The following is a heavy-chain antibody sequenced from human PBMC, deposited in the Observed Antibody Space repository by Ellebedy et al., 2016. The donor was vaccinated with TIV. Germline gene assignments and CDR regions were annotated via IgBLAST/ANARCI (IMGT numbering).Heavy chain of an antibody. V-gene: IGHV3-21*01. CDR2: IHDISSHI. Sequence: GESLKISCAASGFTFSSFAVNWVRQAPGKGLEWVSSIHDISSHIYYADSVKGRFTISRDNAKNSLYLEMTSLRAEDTAVYYCARDKRFQKHYGMDVWGQGTTVTVSS. CDR1: GFTFSSFA. J-gene: IGHJ6*02. CDR3: ARDKRFQKHYGMDV.